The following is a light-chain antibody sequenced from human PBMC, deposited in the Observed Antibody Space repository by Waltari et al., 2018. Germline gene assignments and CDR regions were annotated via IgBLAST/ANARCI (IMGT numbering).Light chain of an antibody. CDR2: KAS. V-gene: IGKV1-5*03. CDR1: QSISNL. CDR3: QQYNSYSLLT. Sequence: DIQMTQSPSTLSASVGDRFTITCRASQSISNLLAWYQQKPGKAPKLLIYKASTLESGVPSRFSGSGSLTEFTLTISSLQPDDFATYYCQQYNSYSLLTFGGGTKVEIK. J-gene: IGKJ4*01.